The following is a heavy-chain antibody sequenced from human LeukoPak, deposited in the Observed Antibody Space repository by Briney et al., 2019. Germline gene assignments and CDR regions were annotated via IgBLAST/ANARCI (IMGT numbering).Heavy chain of an antibody. CDR3: ARGPVYDYVWGSYRYSQKPTYYFDY. D-gene: IGHD3-16*02. V-gene: IGHV4-34*01. CDR1: GGSFSSYY. Sequence: SETLSLTCAVYGGSFSSYYWSWIRQPPGKGLEWIGEINHSGSTNYNPSLKSRVTISVDTSKNQFSLKLSSVTAADTAVYYCARGPVYDYVWGSYRYSQKPTYYFDYWGQGTLVTVSS. J-gene: IGHJ4*02. CDR2: INHSGST.